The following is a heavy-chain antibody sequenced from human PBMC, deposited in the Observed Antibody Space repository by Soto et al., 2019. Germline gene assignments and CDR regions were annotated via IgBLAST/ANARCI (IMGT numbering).Heavy chain of an antibody. CDR2: INPNSGGT. CDR1: GYTFTGYY. Sequence: QVQLVQSGAEVKKPGASVKVSCKASGYTFTGYYMHWVRQAPGQGLEWMGWINPNSGGTNYAQKFQGRVTMTRETSISTAYMELSRLRSDDTAVYYCARASSEDYDFWSGYFDPWGQGTLVTVSS. CDR3: ARASSEDYDFWSGYFDP. J-gene: IGHJ5*02. V-gene: IGHV1-2*02. D-gene: IGHD3-3*01.